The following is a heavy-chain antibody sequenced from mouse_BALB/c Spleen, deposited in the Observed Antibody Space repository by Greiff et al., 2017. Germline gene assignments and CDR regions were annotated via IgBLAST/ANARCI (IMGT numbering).Heavy chain of an antibody. CDR3: ARERGWYGNYVFAY. V-gene: IGHV5-17*02. CDR1: GFTFSSFG. D-gene: IGHD2-10*02. Sequence: EVNLVESGGGLVQPGGSRKLSCAASGFTFSSFGMHWVRQAPEKGLEWVAYISSGSSTIYYADTVKGRFTISRDNPKNTLFLQMTSLRSEDTAMYYCARERGWYGNYVFAYWGQGTLVTVSA. CDR2: ISSGSSTI. J-gene: IGHJ3*01.